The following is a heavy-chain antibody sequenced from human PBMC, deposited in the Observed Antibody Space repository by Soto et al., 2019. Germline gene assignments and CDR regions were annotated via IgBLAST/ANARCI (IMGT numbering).Heavy chain of an antibody. J-gene: IGHJ3*02. CDR1: GFTFSSYW. V-gene: IGHV3-74*01. CDR3: ARERRYTSGAYAFDI. Sequence: EVQLVESGGDLVLPGGSLRLSCAASGFTFSSYWMHWVRQAPGKGLVWVSRIDSDGSTTSYADSVKGRFTISRDNAKTTLYLQMSSLRAEDTAVYYCARERRYTSGAYAFDIWCQGTMVTVSS. D-gene: IGHD5-18*01. CDR2: IDSDGSTT.